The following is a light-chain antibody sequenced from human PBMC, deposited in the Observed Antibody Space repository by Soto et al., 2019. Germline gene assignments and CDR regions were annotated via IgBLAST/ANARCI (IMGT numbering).Light chain of an antibody. J-gene: IGLJ2*01. CDR2: YDS. CDR1: NIGSKS. Sequence: SYELTQPPSVSVAPGKTARSTCGGNNIGSKSVQWYQQKPGQAPVLVIYYDSDRPSGIPERFSGSNYGNTATLTISRVEAGDEADYFCQVWDRISEVVFGGGTKLTVL. V-gene: IGLV3-21*04. CDR3: QVWDRISEVV.